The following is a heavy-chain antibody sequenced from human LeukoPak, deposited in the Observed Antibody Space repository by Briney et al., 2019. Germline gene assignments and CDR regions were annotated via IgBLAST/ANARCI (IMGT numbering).Heavy chain of an antibody. Sequence: PGGSLRLSCAASGFTFSKHGMHWLRQAPGKGPDWVAVMWDDGSNKYYARSVEGRFTISRDNSKDTLYLQMNSLRVEDTALYYCASALDRVGVTIDSWGQGTMVTVYS. D-gene: IGHD2-15*01. CDR1: GFTFSKHG. J-gene: IGHJ4*02. CDR2: MWDDGSNK. CDR3: ASALDRVGVTIDS. V-gene: IGHV3-33*01.